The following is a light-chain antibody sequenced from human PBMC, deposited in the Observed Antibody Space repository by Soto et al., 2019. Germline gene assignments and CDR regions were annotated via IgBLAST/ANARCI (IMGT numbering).Light chain of an antibody. J-gene: IGLJ1*01. V-gene: IGLV2-14*01. Sequence: QSALTQPRSVSGSPGQSVTFSCIGTSSDIGTYNFVSWYQQNPGKAPKLLIYEVTSRASGVSHRFSGSKSGNTASLTISGLQAEDEAEYYCNSYTSASFYVFGTGTKVTVL. CDR1: SSDIGTYNF. CDR3: NSYTSASFYV. CDR2: EVT.